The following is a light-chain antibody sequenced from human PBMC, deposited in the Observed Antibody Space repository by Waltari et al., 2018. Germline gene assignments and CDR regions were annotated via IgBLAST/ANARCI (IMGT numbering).Light chain of an antibody. J-gene: IGKJ1*01. CDR2: LGS. CDR3: MQSLRALWT. CDR1: QSLLHSNGYNY. V-gene: IGKV2-28*01. Sequence: DIVVTQSPLSLPVTPGEPASIPCRSSQSLLHSNGYNYLDWYLQKPGQSPQLLIYLGSNRASGVHDRFSGSGSGTDFTLKISRVEAEDVGVYYCMQSLRALWTFGQGTKVEIK.